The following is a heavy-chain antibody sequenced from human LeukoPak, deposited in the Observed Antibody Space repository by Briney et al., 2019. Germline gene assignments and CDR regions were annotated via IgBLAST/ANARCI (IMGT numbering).Heavy chain of an antibody. CDR1: GFTFSSYA. J-gene: IGHJ4*02. CDR3: AKDQEMALLRGFDY. CDR2: ISGSGGST. Sequence: GGSLRLSCAASGFTFSSYAMSWVRQAPGKGLEWVSAISGSGGSTYYADSVKGRFTISRDNSKNTLYLQMNSQRAEDTAVYYCAKDQEMALLRGFDYWGQGTLVTVSS. V-gene: IGHV3-23*01. D-gene: IGHD5-24*01.